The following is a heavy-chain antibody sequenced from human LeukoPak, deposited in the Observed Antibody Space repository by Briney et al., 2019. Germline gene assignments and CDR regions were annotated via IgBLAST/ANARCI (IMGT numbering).Heavy chain of an antibody. D-gene: IGHD3-9*01. J-gene: IGHJ3*02. CDR2: ISGSGGST. V-gene: IGHV3-23*01. Sequence: GGSLRLSCAASGFTFSSYAMSWVRQAPGKGLEWASAISGSGGSTYYADSVKGRFTISRDNSKNTLYLQMNSLRAEDTAVYYCAKDRSVLRYFDWSYDAFDIWGQGTMVTVSS. CDR1: GFTFSSYA. CDR3: AKDRSVLRYFDWSYDAFDI.